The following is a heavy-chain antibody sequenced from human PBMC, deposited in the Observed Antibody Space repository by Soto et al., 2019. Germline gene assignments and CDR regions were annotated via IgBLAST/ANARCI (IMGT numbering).Heavy chain of an antibody. CDR2: IYHSGST. V-gene: IGHV4-30-2*05. D-gene: IGHD3-3*01. CDR1: GGSISSGGYS. Sequence: PSETLSLTCAVSGGSISSGGYSWSWIRQPPGKGLEWIGYIYHSGSTYYNPSLKSRVTISVDTSKNQFSLKLSSVTAADTAVYYCARNEVPYYDFWSGYPPYGMDVWGQGTTVTVSS. CDR3: ARNEVPYYDFWSGYPPYGMDV. J-gene: IGHJ6*02.